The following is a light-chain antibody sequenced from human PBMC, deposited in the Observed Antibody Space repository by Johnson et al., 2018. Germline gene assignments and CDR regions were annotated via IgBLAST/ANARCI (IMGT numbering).Light chain of an antibody. CDR2: ENN. CDR1: SSNIGNNY. V-gene: IGLV1-51*02. J-gene: IGLJ1*01. Sequence: QSVLTQPPSVSAAPGQKVTISCSGSSSNIGNNYVSWYQQLPGTAPKLLIYENNKRPSGIPARFSGSKSGTSATLGITGLQTGDEADYYCGTWDSSLSAGNVFGNGTKVTVL. CDR3: GTWDSSLSAGNV.